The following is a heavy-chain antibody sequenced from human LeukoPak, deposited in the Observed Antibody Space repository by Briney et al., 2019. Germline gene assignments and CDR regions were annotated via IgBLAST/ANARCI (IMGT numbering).Heavy chain of an antibody. CDR1: GYTFTSYD. D-gene: IGHD3-3*01. V-gene: IGHV1-8*01. CDR3: ARFNYDFWSGYYWYYYYYMDV. J-gene: IGHJ6*03. Sequence: ASVKVSCKASGYTFTSYDINWVRQATGQGLEWMGWMNPNSGNTGYAQKFQGRVTMTRNTSISTAYMELSSLRSEDTAVYYCARFNYDFWSGYYWYYYYYMDVWAKGPRSPSP. CDR2: MNPNSGNT.